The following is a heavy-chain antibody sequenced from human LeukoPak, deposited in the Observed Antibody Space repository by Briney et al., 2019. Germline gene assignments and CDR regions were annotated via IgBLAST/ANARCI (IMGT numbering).Heavy chain of an antibody. CDR2: INAGNGNT. J-gene: IGHJ4*02. V-gene: IGHV1-3*01. Sequence: ASVGLSCEDYGYTFTSYAKHGVRQATGQRIEWMGWINAGNGNTKYSQKFQGRVTITRDTSASTAYMELSSLRSEDTAVYYCARDFSGYYYYFDYWGQGTLVTVSS. D-gene: IGHD3-22*01. CDR1: GYTFTSYA. CDR3: ARDFSGYYYYFDY.